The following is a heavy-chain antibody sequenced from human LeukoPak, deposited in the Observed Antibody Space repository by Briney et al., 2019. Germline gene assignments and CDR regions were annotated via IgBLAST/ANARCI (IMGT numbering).Heavy chain of an antibody. D-gene: IGHD2-2*01. CDR2: INHSGST. Sequence: SETLSLTCAVYGGSFSGYYWSWIRQPPGKGLEWIGEINHSGSTNYNPSLKSRVTISVDTSKNQFSLKLSSVTAADTAVYYCARRPGLGYCSSTSCYRPYVNWFDPWGQGTLVTVSS. CDR1: GGSFSGYY. V-gene: IGHV4-34*01. CDR3: ARRPGLGYCSSTSCYRPYVNWFDP. J-gene: IGHJ5*02.